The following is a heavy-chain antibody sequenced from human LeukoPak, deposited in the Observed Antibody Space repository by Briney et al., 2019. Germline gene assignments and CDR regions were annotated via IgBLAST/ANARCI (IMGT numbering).Heavy chain of an antibody. CDR3: ARLRVTIFGVVIIHWFDP. V-gene: IGHV1-8*01. J-gene: IGHJ5*02. CDR2: MNPNSGNT. Sequence: ASVKVSCKASGYTFTSYDINWVRQATGQGLEWMGWMNPNSGNTGYAQKFQGRVTMTRNTSISTAYTELSSLRSEDTAVYYCARLRVTIFGVVIIHWFDPWGQGTLVTVSS. D-gene: IGHD3-3*01. CDR1: GYTFTSYD.